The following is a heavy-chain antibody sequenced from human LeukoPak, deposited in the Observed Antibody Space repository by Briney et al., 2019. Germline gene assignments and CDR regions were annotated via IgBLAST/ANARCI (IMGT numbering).Heavy chain of an antibody. Sequence: SETLSLTCTVSGGSISSHYWSWIRQPPGKGLEWIGYIYYSGSTNYNPSLNSRVTISVDTSKNQFSLKLSSVTAADTAVYYCARVSGSYRDFDYWGQGTLVTVSS. J-gene: IGHJ4*02. V-gene: IGHV4-59*11. CDR1: GGSISSHY. D-gene: IGHD1-26*01. CDR3: ARVSGSYRDFDY. CDR2: IYYSGST.